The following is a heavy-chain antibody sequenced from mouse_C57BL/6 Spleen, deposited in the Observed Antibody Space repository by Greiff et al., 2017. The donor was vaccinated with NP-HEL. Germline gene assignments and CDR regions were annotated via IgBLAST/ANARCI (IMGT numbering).Heavy chain of an antibody. D-gene: IGHD3-1*01. CDR2: ISSGSSTI. V-gene: IGHV5-17*01. J-gene: IGHJ4*01. Sequence: EVQGVESGGGLVKPGGSLKLSCAASGFTFSDYGMHWVRQAPEKGLEWVAYISSGSSTIYYADTVKGRFTISRDNAKNTLFLQITSLRSEDTAMYYCARPGSGGAMDYWGQGTSVTVSS. CDR3: ARPGSGGAMDY. CDR1: GFTFSDYG.